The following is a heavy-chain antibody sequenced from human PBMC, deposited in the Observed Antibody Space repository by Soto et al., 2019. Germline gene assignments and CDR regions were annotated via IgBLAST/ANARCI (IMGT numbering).Heavy chain of an antibody. CDR2: IIPFFGTP. Sequence: QVHLVQSGADVRKSGSSVRVSCTASGGGTLSNDGISWVRQAPGQGLEWLGRIIPFFGTPDYSQSFQGRLMITADASTGTVYMDLRSLKSDDTAVYYCAREVVTETTWGSFDSWGQGTLVTVSS. D-gene: IGHD2-21*02. CDR3: AREVVTETTWGSFDS. J-gene: IGHJ4*02. CDR1: GGGTLSNDG. V-gene: IGHV1-69*01.